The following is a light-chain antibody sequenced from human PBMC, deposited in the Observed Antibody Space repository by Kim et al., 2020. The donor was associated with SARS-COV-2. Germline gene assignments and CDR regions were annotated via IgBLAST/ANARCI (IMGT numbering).Light chain of an antibody. J-gene: IGLJ2*01. CDR2: GDS. CDR3: QSYDSSLSGSVV. V-gene: IGLV1-40*01. CDR1: SSNIGAGAD. Sequence: VTISCTGSSSNIGAGADVHWYQQLPGRAPKLLIYGDSDRPSGVPDRFAGSKSGASASLAITGLQAEDEADYYCQSYDSSLSGSVVFGGGTQLTVL.